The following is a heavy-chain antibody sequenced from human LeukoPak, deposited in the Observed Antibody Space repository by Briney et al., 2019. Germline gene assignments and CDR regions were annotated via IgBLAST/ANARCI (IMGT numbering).Heavy chain of an antibody. Sequence: SVKVSCKASGGTFSSYAITWVRQAPGQGLEWMGGIIPIFGTANYAQKFQGRVTITADESTSTAYMELSSLRSEDTAVYYCARAKDIVVVPAAISAFDIWGQGTMVTVSS. J-gene: IGHJ3*02. CDR3: ARAKDIVVVPAAISAFDI. CDR1: GGTFSSYA. CDR2: IIPIFGTA. D-gene: IGHD2-2*02. V-gene: IGHV1-69*13.